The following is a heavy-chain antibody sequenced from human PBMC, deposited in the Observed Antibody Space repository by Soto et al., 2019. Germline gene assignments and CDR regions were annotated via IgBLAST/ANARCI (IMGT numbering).Heavy chain of an antibody. V-gene: IGHV3-74*01. CDR1: GFTFSSYW. D-gene: IGHD1-20*01. CDR3: ARRSRVTGTQKGSDY. Sequence: GGSLRLSCAASGFTFSSYWMHWVRQAPGKGLVWVSRINSDGSSTSYADSVKGRFTISRDNAKNTLYLQMNSLRAEDTAVYYCARRSRVTGTQKGSDYWGQGTLVTVSS. J-gene: IGHJ4*02. CDR2: INSDGSST.